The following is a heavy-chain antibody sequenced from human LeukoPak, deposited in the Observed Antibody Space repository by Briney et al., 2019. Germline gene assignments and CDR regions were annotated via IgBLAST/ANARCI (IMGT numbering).Heavy chain of an antibody. Sequence: ASVKVSCKASGYRFTDYYVHWVRQAPGQGLEWMARINPNGGTTNYAQKFQGRVTMIRDTSISTAYMELSNLRSDDTAVYYCARTSDYYNYYFDYWGQGTPVTVSS. CDR1: GYRFTDYY. CDR3: ARTSDYYNYYFDY. D-gene: IGHD4-11*01. CDR2: INPNGGTT. J-gene: IGHJ4*02. V-gene: IGHV1-2*06.